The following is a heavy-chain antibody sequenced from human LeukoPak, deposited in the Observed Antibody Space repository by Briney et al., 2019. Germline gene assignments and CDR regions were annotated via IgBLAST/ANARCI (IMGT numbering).Heavy chain of an antibody. CDR3: ARVYYYASGSRWGDYFDY. CDR1: GFTFINAW. J-gene: IGHJ4*02. V-gene: IGHV3-66*01. Sequence: PGGSLRLSCAASGFTFINAWMAWVRQAPGKGLEWVSVIYTGGGTVYADSVKGRFTISRDNAKNSLYLQMNSLRAEDTAVYYCARVYYYASGSRWGDYFDYWGQGTLVTVSS. D-gene: IGHD3-10*01. CDR2: IYTGGGT.